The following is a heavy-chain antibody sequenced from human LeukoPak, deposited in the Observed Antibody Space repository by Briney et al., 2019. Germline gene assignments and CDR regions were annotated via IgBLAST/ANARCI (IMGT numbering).Heavy chain of an antibody. Sequence: SVKVSCKASGGTFSSYAISWVRQAPGQGLEWMGGIIPIFGTANYAQKFQGRVTITADESTSTAYMELSSLRSEDTAAYYCARDVSWGSGSYFDYWGQGTLVTVSS. CDR3: ARDVSWGSGSYFDY. CDR2: IIPIFGTA. J-gene: IGHJ4*02. V-gene: IGHV1-69*13. CDR1: GGTFSSYA. D-gene: IGHD3-10*01.